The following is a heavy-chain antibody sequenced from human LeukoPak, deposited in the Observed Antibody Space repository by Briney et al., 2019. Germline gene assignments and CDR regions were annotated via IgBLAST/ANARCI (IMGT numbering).Heavy chain of an antibody. V-gene: IGHV4-4*07. CDR2: IYTSGST. CDR3: ARGQERYSGYEVYYYYGMDV. CDR1: GGSISSYY. D-gene: IGHD5-12*01. J-gene: IGHJ6*02. Sequence: SETLSLTCTVSGGSISSYYWSWIRQPAGKGLEWIGRIYTSGSTNYNPSLKSRVTMSVDTSKNQFSLKLSSVTAADTAVYYCARGQERYSGYEVYYYYGMDVWGQGTTVTVSS.